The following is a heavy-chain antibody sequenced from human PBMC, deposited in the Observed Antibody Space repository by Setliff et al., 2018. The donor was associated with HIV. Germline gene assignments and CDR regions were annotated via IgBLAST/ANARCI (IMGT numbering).Heavy chain of an antibody. Sequence: ASVKVSCKASGYIFTSYYMHWLRQVPGQGLEWMGIVDPSGGSTHYAQKFKGRVTMTRDTSTSTFHMELSSLTSEDRAIYYCARDGRAVTSLMVVVSLKNGMDVWGQGTTVTVSS. CDR3: ARDGRAVTSLMVVVSLKNGMDV. D-gene: IGHD3-22*01. CDR1: GYIFTSYY. J-gene: IGHJ6*02. V-gene: IGHV1-46*01. CDR2: VDPSGGST.